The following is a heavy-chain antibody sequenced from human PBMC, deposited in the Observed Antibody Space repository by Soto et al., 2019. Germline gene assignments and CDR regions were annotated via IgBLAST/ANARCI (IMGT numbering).Heavy chain of an antibody. Sequence: EVQLVESGGGVIRPGGSLRLSCAASGFTFDDFAMSWVRQVPGKGLEWVSGINWHGNKTGYADSVKGRFIISRDSAKNFLYLQMNSLRAEDTALYHCARSFGLDQNWFDPWGQGTLVTVSS. CDR2: INWHGNKT. V-gene: IGHV3-20*01. CDR3: ARSFGLDQNWFDP. J-gene: IGHJ5*02. CDR1: GFTFDDFA. D-gene: IGHD3-3*01.